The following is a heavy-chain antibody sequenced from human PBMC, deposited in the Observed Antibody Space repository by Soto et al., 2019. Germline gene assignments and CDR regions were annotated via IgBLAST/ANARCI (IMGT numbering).Heavy chain of an antibody. Sequence: SVQVAYKAAGYTCRGYCMPYVRQAPGKGLEWMGCFNPNDGETNYAQKFQGRVTMTEDTSTDTAYMELSSLRSEDTAVYYCATSWNYVPAYFDYWGQGTLVTVSS. D-gene: IGHD1-7*01. V-gene: IGHV1-24*01. J-gene: IGHJ4*02. CDR2: FNPNDGET. CDR1: GYTCRGYC. CDR3: ATSWNYVPAYFDY.